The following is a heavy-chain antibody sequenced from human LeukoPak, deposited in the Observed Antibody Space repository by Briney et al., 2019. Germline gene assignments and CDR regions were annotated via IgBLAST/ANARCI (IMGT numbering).Heavy chain of an antibody. Sequence: SETLSLTCAVYGGSFSGYYWSWIRQPPEKGLEWIGEINHSGSTNYNPSLKSRVTISVDTSKNQFSLKLSSVTAADTAVYYCARGLPMVRGVNWFDPWGQGTLVTVSS. CDR3: ARGLPMVRGVNWFDP. D-gene: IGHD3-10*01. V-gene: IGHV4-34*01. J-gene: IGHJ5*02. CDR1: GGSFSGYY. CDR2: INHSGST.